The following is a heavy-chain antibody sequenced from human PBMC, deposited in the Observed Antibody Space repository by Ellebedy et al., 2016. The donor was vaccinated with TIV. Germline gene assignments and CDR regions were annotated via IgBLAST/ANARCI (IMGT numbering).Heavy chain of an antibody. Sequence: SVKVSXXASGGTFSSYAISWVRQAPGQGLEWMGGIIPIFGTANYAQKFQGRVTITADESTSTAYMELSSLRSEDTAVYYCARIAVPRTHSKDWYFDLWGRGTLVTVSS. CDR3: ARIAVPRTHSKDWYFDL. D-gene: IGHD6-19*01. V-gene: IGHV1-69*13. J-gene: IGHJ2*01. CDR2: IIPIFGTA. CDR1: GGTFSSYA.